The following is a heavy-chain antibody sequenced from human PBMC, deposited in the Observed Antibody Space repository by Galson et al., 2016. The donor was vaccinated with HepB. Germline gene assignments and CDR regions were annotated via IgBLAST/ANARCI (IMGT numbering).Heavy chain of an antibody. Sequence: SVKVSCKASGYTFTNYYMHWVRQAPGQGLEWMGIIDPSGGSTSYAQNFQGRVTVTRDTLTTTVCMELSSLRSDDTAVYYCARDGARISMALTPTPLYYYGLDVWGQGTTVTVSS. J-gene: IGHJ6*02. D-gene: IGHD3-3*01. V-gene: IGHV1-46*01. CDR1: GYTFTNYY. CDR3: ARDGARISMALTPTPLYYYGLDV. CDR2: IDPSGGST.